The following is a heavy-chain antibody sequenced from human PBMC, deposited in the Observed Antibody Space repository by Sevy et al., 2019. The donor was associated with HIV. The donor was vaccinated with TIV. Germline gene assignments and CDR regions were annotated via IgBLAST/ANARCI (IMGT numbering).Heavy chain of an antibody. V-gene: IGHV3-33*01. J-gene: IGHJ4*02. D-gene: IGHD3-16*01. CDR2: IWFDESNT. CDR3: ARDLEFYDYGAYGPAFMPDY. CDR1: GFTFSTYG. Sequence: GGSLRLSCAASGFTFSTYGMHWVRQAPGKGLEWVAVIWFDESNTYYADSVKGRFTISRDIAKNTLHLQMNSLRAEDTAVYYCARDLEFYDYGAYGPAFMPDYWGQRTLVTVSS.